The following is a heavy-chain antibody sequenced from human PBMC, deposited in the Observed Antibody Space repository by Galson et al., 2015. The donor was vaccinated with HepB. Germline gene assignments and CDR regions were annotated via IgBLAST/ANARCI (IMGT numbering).Heavy chain of an antibody. J-gene: IGHJ6*02. V-gene: IGHV3-21*01. D-gene: IGHD1-1*01. Sequence: SLRLSCAASGFTFSTSTMNGVRQAPGEGPEWVSSMTWSGSYITYLCAVRVRSTLSRGNAQKSLYLQMNSLRAEDSAVHYWARLDDPVDVWGQGTTVTVSS. CDR1: GFTFSTST. CDR3: ARLDDPVDV. CDR2: MTWSGSYI.